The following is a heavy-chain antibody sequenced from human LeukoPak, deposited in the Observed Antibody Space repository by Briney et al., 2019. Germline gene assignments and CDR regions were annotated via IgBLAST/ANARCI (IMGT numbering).Heavy chain of an antibody. CDR1: GFTLSTYA. J-gene: IGHJ3*02. CDR3: VRRRVGVAPASDM. V-gene: IGHV3-72*01. D-gene: IGHD1-26*01. CDR2: CRGKTNSYST. Sequence: GGSLRLSCAASGFTLSTYAMSWVRQAPGEGLEWVARCRGKTNSYSTEYAASVNGRFTISRDDSKNSLYLQMNSLKTEDTAVYYCVRRRVGVAPASDMWGQGTTVTVSS.